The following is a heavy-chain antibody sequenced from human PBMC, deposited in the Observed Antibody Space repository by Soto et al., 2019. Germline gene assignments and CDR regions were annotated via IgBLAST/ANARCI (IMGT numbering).Heavy chain of an antibody. D-gene: IGHD6-19*01. CDR3: ARVRSSGWYEGYKGYYYGMDV. CDR1: GYTFTSSY. CDR2: INPSGGST. V-gene: IGHV1-46*01. Sequence: VPVKVSSKASGYTFTSSYMHWVRHDPVQGHEWMGIINPSGGSTSYAQKFQGRLTMTRDTSTRTVYMELSSLRSEDTAVYYCARVRSSGWYEGYKGYYYGMDVWGQGTTVTVSS. J-gene: IGHJ6*02.